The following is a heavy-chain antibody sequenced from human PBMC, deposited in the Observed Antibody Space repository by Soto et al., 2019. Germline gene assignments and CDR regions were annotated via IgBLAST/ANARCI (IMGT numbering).Heavy chain of an antibody. D-gene: IGHD2-8*01. Sequence: PGGSLRLSCVGSGFVFSTSTMSWVRQAPGKGLDWVSSISSSSSYIYNADSLKGRFTISRDNAKNSLYLQMNSLRAEDTAVYFCARDLGEMYAFWGQGTLVTVSS. CDR1: GFVFSTST. CDR3: ARDLGEMYAF. V-gene: IGHV3-21*01. CDR2: ISSSSSYI. J-gene: IGHJ4*02.